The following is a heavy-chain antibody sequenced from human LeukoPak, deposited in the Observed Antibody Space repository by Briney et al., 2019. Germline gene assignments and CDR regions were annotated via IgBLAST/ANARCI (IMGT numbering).Heavy chain of an antibody. CDR2: IKQDGSEK. CDR1: GFTFSSYA. J-gene: IGHJ1*01. D-gene: IGHD3-22*01. V-gene: IGHV3-7*01. Sequence: GGSLRLSCAASGFTFSSYAMSWVRQAPGKGLEWVANIKQDGSEKYYVDSVKGRFTISRDNAKNSLYLQMNSLRAEDTAVYYCATAKYYYDSSGYCHNWGQGTLVTVSS. CDR3: ATAKYYYDSSGYCHN.